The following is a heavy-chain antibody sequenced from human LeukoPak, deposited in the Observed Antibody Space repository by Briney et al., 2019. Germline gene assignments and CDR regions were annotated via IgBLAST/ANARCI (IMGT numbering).Heavy chain of an antibody. Sequence: GGSLRLSCAASGFTFHDYAMHWVRQAPGKGLEYVSVIRGGGGVQYYAASVKGRFTISRDNSKNTLYLQMNSLRAEDTAVYYCAKSSHSFGNDALDIWGQGTMVTVYS. CDR1: GFTFHDYA. CDR2: IRGGGGVQ. CDR3: AKSSHSFGNDALDI. J-gene: IGHJ3*02. D-gene: IGHD5-18*01. V-gene: IGHV3-23*01.